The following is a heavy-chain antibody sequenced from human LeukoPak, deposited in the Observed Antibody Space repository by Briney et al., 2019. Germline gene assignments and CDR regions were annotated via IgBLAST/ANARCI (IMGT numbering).Heavy chain of an antibody. CDR1: GFAFSTYE. CDR2: INSFANII. D-gene: IGHD3-16*01. CDR3: ARPPDQGGT. J-gene: IGHJ4*02. V-gene: IGHV3-48*03. Sequence: GGSLRLSCAASGFAFSTYEMNWVRQAPGKGLEWVSYINSFANIIYYADSVKGRFTISRDNTKNSLYLQMNSLRVEDTAVYYCARPPDQGGTRGQGTLVTVSS.